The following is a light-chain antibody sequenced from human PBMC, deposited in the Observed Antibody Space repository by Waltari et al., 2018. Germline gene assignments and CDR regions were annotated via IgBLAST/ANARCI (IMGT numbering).Light chain of an antibody. CDR1: SSDIGRYDL. J-gene: IGLJ1*01. CDR2: EVN. Sequence: QSALTQPPSASGSPGQSVALSCTGTSSDIGRYDLVSWYPQHPGKAPKLIISEVNKRPSGVPDRFSGAKSGNTASLTVSGLQAEDEADYYCSAHGGSDRFYVFGTGTKVTVL. V-gene: IGLV2-8*01. CDR3: SAHGGSDRFYV.